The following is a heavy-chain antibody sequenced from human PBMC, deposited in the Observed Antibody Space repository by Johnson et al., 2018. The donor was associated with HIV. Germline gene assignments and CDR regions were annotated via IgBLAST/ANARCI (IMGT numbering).Heavy chain of an antibody. CDR1: GFTFSGYG. D-gene: IGHD1-1*01. J-gene: IGHJ3*02. CDR3: ATVWRNEGRHAFDI. Sequence: VQLVESGGGVVQPGWSLRLSCAVSGFTFSGYGMHWIRQAPWNGLEWVSYISSSGGTTHNADSVKGRFTISRNNAKHSLYLQMNSLRAEDTAVYFCATVWRNEGRHAFDIWGQGTMVTVSS. CDR2: ISSSGGTT. V-gene: IGHV3-48*04.